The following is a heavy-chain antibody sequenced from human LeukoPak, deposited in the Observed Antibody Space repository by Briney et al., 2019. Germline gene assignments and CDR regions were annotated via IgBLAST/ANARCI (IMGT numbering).Heavy chain of an antibody. V-gene: IGHV3-30*02. Sequence: PGGSLRLSCAASGFTFSSYGMHWVRQAPGKGLEWVAFIRYDGSNKYYADSVKGRFTISRDNSKNTLYLQMNSLRAEDTAVYYCAKVRVSSSAYLDYWGQGTLVTVSS. J-gene: IGHJ4*02. CDR2: IRYDGSNK. CDR3: AKVRVSSSAYLDY. CDR1: GFTFSSYG. D-gene: IGHD6-6*01.